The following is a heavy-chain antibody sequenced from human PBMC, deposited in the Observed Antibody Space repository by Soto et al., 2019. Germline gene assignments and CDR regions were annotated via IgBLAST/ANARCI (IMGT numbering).Heavy chain of an antibody. Sequence: EVQLLESGGGLVQPGGSLRLSCAASGFTFSSYAMSWVRQAPGKGLEWVSSISGSGGSAYYADSVKGRFTISRDNSKNTLYLQMNSLRAEDTAVYYCAKDQGIATRPRWFDPWGQGTLVTVSS. V-gene: IGHV3-23*01. D-gene: IGHD6-6*01. CDR3: AKDQGIATRPRWFDP. CDR2: ISGSGGSA. J-gene: IGHJ5*02. CDR1: GFTFSSYA.